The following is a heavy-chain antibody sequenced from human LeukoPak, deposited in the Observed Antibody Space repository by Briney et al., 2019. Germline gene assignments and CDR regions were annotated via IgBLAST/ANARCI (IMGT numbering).Heavy chain of an antibody. CDR3: ATSSLDY. CDR1: GFTFSSCA. CDR2: ISYDGSNK. D-gene: IGHD6-6*01. Sequence: GRSLRLSCAASGFTFSSCAMHWVRQAPGKGLEWVAVISYDGSNKYYADSVKGRFTISRDNSKNTLYLQMNSLRAEDTAVYYCATSSLDYWGQGTLVTVSS. V-gene: IGHV3-30-3*01. J-gene: IGHJ4*02.